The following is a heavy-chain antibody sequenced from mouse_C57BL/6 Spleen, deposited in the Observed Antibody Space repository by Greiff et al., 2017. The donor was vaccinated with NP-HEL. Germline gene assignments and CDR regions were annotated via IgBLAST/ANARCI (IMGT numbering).Heavy chain of an antibody. CDR2: INPYNGGT. D-gene: IGHD1-1*01. Sequence: DVKLQESGPVLVKPGASVKMSCKASGYTFTDYYMNWVKQSHGKSLEWIGVINPYNGGTSYNQKFKGKATLTVDKSSSTAYMELNSLTSEDSAVYYCARWGTVVRYAMDYWGQGTSVTVSS. J-gene: IGHJ4*01. CDR3: ARWGTVVRYAMDY. CDR1: GYTFTDYY. V-gene: IGHV1-19*01.